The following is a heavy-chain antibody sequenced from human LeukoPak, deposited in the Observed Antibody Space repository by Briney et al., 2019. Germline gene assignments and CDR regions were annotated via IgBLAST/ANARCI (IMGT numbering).Heavy chain of an antibody. D-gene: IGHD4-23*01. J-gene: IGHJ6*03. CDR3: ARVTRTAVTSAHHSSYYYYYMDV. CDR2: ISSSSSYI. CDR1: GFTFSSYS. Sequence: GGSLRLSCAASGFTFSSYSMNWVRQAPGKGLEWVSSISSSSSYIYYADSVKGRFTISRDNAKNSLYLQMNSLRAEDTAVYYCARVTRTAVTSAHHSSYYYYYMDVWGKGTTVTISS. V-gene: IGHV3-21*01.